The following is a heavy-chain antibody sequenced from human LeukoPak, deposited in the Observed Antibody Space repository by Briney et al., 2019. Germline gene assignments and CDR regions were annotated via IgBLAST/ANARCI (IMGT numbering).Heavy chain of an antibody. CDR3: ARDRRITIFGVVMNDAFDI. CDR1: GYTFTSYG. J-gene: IGHJ3*02. D-gene: IGHD3-3*01. CDR2: ISAYNGNT. Sequence: GASVKVSCKASGYTFTSYGISWVRQAPGQGLEWMGWISAYNGNTNYAQKLQGRVTMTTDTSTSTAYMELRSLRSDDTAVYYCARDRRITIFGVVMNDAFDIWGQGTMVTVSS. V-gene: IGHV1-18*01.